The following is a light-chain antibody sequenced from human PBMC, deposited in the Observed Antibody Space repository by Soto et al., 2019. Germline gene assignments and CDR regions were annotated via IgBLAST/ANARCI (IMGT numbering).Light chain of an antibody. CDR3: QQYNSYSWT. J-gene: IGKJ1*01. CDR1: QSVSSW. CDR2: NAS. V-gene: IGKV1-5*01. Sequence: IPMTQFPSPLSASVGDRVTITCRASQSVSSWLAWYQQKPGKAPKLLIFNASSLESGVPSRFSGSGSGTEFTLTISSLQPDDFATYYCQQYNSYSWTFGQGTKVDIK.